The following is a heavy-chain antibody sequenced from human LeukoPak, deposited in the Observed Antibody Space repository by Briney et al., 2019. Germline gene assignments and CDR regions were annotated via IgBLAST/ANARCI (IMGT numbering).Heavy chain of an antibody. J-gene: IGHJ5*02. CDR2: MNPNSGNT. CDR1: GYTFTSYD. V-gene: IGHV1-8*01. D-gene: IGHD6-13*01. Sequence: ASVKVSCKASGYTFTSYDINWVRQATGQGLEWMGWMNPNSGNTGYAQKFQGRVTMTRNTSISTAYMELSSLRSEDTAVYYCARGRGQQLVTLIRWFDPWGQGTLVTVSS. CDR3: ARGRGQQLVTLIRWFDP.